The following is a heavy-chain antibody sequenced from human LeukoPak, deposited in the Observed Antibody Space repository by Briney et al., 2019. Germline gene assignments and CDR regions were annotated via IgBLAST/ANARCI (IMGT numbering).Heavy chain of an antibody. CDR2: MNPNSGNT. Sequence: GASVKVSCKASGYTFTSYDINWVRQATGQGLEWMGWMNPNSGNTGYAQKFQGRVTITRNTSISTAYMELSSLRSEDTAVYYCATAPHQYYYDSSGSHFDYWGQGTLVTVSS. CDR3: ATAPHQYYYDSSGSHFDY. J-gene: IGHJ4*02. V-gene: IGHV1-8*03. D-gene: IGHD3-22*01. CDR1: GYTFTSYD.